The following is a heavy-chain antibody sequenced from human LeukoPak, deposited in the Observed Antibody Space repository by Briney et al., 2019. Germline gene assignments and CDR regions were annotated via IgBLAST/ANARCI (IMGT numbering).Heavy chain of an antibody. CDR1: WFTYSIYP. CDR3: ARARAPVTRISSFDI. Sequence: LRHLRAAWWFTYSIYPMIDLPAPPEKGLEGGGIKSYDGSNKYYADSVKGRFTISRDNSKNTLYLQMNSLRADDTAVYYCARARAPVTRISSFDIWGQGTMVTVSS. D-gene: IGHD4-17*01. J-gene: IGHJ3*02. V-gene: IGHV3-30*03. CDR2: KSYDGSNK.